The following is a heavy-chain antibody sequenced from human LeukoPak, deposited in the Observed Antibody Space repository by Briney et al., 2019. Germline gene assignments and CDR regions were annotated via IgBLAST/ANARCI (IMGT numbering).Heavy chain of an antibody. J-gene: IGHJ6*03. V-gene: IGHV3-7*01. CDR3: ARSPAGDAWPPAYYMDV. CDR2: IKEDGTEK. CDR1: EFSFSTFW. D-gene: IGHD3-10*01. Sequence: GGSLRLSCGASEFSFSTFWMSWVRQAPGKGLEWVGNIKEDGTEKYYVSSVKGRFTISRDNAIKSPYLQLNSLRDDDTAVYFCARSPAGDAWPPAYYMDVWGKGTTVTVSS.